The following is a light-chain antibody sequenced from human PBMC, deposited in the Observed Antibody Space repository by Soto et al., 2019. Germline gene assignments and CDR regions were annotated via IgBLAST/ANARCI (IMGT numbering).Light chain of an antibody. Sequence: ETVLTQSPGTVSLSPGESATLSCRASQSIGKSYLAWFQHKPGQAPSLLIYGASTRATGIPDRFRGSGSGTDFTLTVSRLESEDFAVYYCQQYAESPLTFGGGTKVEIK. CDR2: GAS. CDR1: QSIGKSY. CDR3: QQYAESPLT. J-gene: IGKJ4*01. V-gene: IGKV3-20*01.